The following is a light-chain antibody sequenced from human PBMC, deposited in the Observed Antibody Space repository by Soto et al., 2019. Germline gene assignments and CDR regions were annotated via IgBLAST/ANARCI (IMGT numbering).Light chain of an antibody. J-gene: IGLJ1*01. Sequence: QSALTQPASVSGSLGQSITMSCTGTSTDVGGYNFVSWYQQHPDKAPKLLIYEVTNRPSGVSNRFSGSKSGNTASLTISGLQAEDEADYYCSSYTSTSTPVFGTGTKVTVL. CDR1: STDVGGYNF. CDR2: EVT. V-gene: IGLV2-14*01. CDR3: SSYTSTSTPV.